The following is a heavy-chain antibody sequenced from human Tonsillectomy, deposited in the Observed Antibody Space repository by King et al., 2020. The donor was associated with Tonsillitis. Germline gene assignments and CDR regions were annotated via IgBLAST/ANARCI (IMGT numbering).Heavy chain of an antibody. V-gene: IGHV4-38-2*02. J-gene: IGHJ3*02. CDR2: IYHSGST. CDR1: GYSISSGYY. D-gene: IGHD3-22*01. Sequence: VQLQESGPGLVKPSETLSLTCTVSGYSISSGYYWGWIRQPPGKGLEWIGSIYHSGSTYYNPSLKSRVTISVDTSKNQFSLKLSSVTAADTAVYYCARAGITMRVVVIKYAFDIWGEATMVTVSS. CDR3: ARAGITMRVVVIKYAFDI.